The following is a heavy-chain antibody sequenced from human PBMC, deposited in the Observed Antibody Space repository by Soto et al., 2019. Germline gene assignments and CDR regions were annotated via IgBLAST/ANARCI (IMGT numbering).Heavy chain of an antibody. CDR3: ARDPADSSGYYWIGWFDP. J-gene: IGHJ5*02. D-gene: IGHD3-22*01. CDR1: GFTFSSYW. CDR2: INSDGSST. V-gene: IGHV3-74*01. Sequence: VQLVESGGGLVQPGGSLRLSCAASGFTFSSYWMHWVRQAPGKGLVWVSRINSDGSSTSYADSVKGRFTISRDNAKNTLYLQMNSLRAEDTAVYYCARDPADSSGYYWIGWFDPWGQGTLVTVSS.